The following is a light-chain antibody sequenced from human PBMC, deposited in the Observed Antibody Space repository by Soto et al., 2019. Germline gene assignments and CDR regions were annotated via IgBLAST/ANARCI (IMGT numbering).Light chain of an antibody. CDR2: RNN. CDR3: AAWDDSLSGFV. Sequence: QSVLTQPPAVSGAPGQRVTISCSGSSSNIGSNYVYWYQHLPGMAPKLLVYRNNQRPSGVPDRFSGSKSGTSASLAISGLRSEDEADYYCAAWDDSLSGFVFGTGTKVTVL. J-gene: IGLJ1*01. V-gene: IGLV1-47*01. CDR1: SSNIGSNY.